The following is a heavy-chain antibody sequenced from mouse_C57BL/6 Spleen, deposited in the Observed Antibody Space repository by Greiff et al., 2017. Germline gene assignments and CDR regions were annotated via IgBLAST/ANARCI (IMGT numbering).Heavy chain of an antibody. CDR1: GFTFSSYA. V-gene: IGHV5-4*01. D-gene: IGHD2-5*01. CDR2: ISDGGSYT. CDR3: ARDRSNPGDFDC. J-gene: IGHJ1*03. Sequence: EVKLVESGGGLVKPGGSLKLSCAASGFTFSSYAMSWVRQTPEKRLEWVATISDGGSYTYYPDNVKGRFTISRDNAKNNLYLQMSHLKSEDTAMYYGARDRSNPGDFDCWGTGTTVTVSS.